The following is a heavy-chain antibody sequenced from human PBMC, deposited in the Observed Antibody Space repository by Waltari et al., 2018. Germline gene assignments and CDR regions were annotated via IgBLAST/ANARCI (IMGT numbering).Heavy chain of an antibody. D-gene: IGHD5-18*01. CDR3: ARGVDTAMVTPGY. CDR2: INPNRGGT. CDR1: GYTFTGYY. V-gene: IGHV1-2*06. Sequence: QVQLVQSGAEVKKPGASVKVSCKASGYTFTGYYMHWVRQAPGQGLEWMGRINPNRGGTNYAQKVQGRVTMTRDTSISTAYMELSRLRSDDTAVYYCARGVDTAMVTPGYWGQGTLVTVSS. J-gene: IGHJ4*02.